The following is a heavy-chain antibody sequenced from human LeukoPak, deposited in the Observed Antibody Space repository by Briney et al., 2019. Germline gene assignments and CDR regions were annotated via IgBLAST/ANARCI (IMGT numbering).Heavy chain of an antibody. Sequence: GGSLRLSCAASGFTFSSYGMHWVRQAPGKGLEWVAFIRYDGSNKYYADSVKGRFTISRDNSKNTLYLQMNSLRAEDTAVHYCANSQSGTIAVAGSFDYWGQGTLVTVSS. CDR2: IRYDGSNK. J-gene: IGHJ4*02. CDR1: GFTFSSYG. V-gene: IGHV3-30*02. D-gene: IGHD6-19*01. CDR3: ANSQSGTIAVAGSFDY.